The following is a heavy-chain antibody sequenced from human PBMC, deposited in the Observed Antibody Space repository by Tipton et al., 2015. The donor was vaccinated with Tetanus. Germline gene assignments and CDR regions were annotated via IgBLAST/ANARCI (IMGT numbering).Heavy chain of an antibody. CDR1: GGSMSPYY. CDR3: ARGVWFGPGPRYYFDY. Sequence: TLSLTCSVSGGSMSPYYWSWIRQPAGKGLEWIGRIYSSGSTHYNPSLKSRVTMSLDTSKNQFSLKLNSVTAADTAVYYCARGVWFGPGPRYYFDYWGQGTLVTVSS. V-gene: IGHV4-4*07. D-gene: IGHD3-10*01. CDR2: IYSSGST. J-gene: IGHJ4*02.